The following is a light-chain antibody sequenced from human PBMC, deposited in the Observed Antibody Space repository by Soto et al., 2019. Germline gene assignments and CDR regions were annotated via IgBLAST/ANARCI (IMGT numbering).Light chain of an antibody. CDR2: KAS. V-gene: IGKV1-8*01. CDR1: QGISSY. J-gene: IGKJ1*01. CDR3: QHYKA. Sequence: AIRMTQSPSSRSASACDRFAITCRASQGISSYLAWYQQKPGKAPKLLIYKASTLKSGGPSRFSGSGSGTEFTLTISSLQPDDFATYYCQHYKAFGQGTKVDI.